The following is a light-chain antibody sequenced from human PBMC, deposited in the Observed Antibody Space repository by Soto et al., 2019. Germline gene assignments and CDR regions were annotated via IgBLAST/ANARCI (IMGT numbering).Light chain of an antibody. J-gene: IGLJ2*01. CDR3: ATWDDSLSGQV. CDR1: RSNIGNNA. Sequence: QSVLTQPPSVSGAPRQRVTISCSGSRSNIGNNAVNWYQQFPGRAPKLLIYYDDLLPSGVSDRFSGSKSGTSASLAISGLQSEDEADYSCATWDDSLSGQVFGGGTKLTVL. V-gene: IGLV1-36*01. CDR2: YDD.